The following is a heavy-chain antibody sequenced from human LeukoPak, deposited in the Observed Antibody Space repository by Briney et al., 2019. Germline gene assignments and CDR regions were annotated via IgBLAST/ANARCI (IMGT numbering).Heavy chain of an antibody. J-gene: IGHJ4*02. CDR1: GGSISSYY. CDR3: ARNQYDDAIDY. Sequence: SETLSLTCTVSGGSISSYYWSWIRQPPGKGLEWIGYIYYSGSTNYNPSLKSRVTISVDTSKNQFSLKLSSVTAADTAVYYCARNQYDDAIDYWGQGTLVTVSS. CDR2: IYYSGST. V-gene: IGHV4-59*01. D-gene: IGHD1-1*01.